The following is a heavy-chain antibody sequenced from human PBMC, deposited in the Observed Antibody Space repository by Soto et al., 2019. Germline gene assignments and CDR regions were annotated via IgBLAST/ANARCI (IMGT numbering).Heavy chain of an antibody. D-gene: IGHD2-21*02. J-gene: IGHJ4*02. CDR1: GGTFSSYA. V-gene: IGHV1-69*13. CDR3: ARAIYCGGDCYSGPFDY. CDR2: IIPIFGTA. Sequence: ASVKVSCKASGGTFSSYAISWVRQAPGQGLEWMGGIIPIFGTANYAQKFQGRVTITADESTSTAYMELSSLRSEDTAVYYCARAIYCGGDCYSGPFDYWGQGTLVTAS.